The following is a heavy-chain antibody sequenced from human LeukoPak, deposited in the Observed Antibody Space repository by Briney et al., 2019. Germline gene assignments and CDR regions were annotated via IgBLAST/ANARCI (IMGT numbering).Heavy chain of an antibody. D-gene: IGHD5-18*01. CDR2: IHYTGTT. V-gene: IGHV4-39*01. CDR1: GGSISSGGYY. J-gene: IGHJ4*02. Sequence: SETLSLTCTVSGGSISSGGYYWGWIRQPPEKGLEWIGCIHYTGTTYYNPSLRGRFTISVDTSKNQFSLKVTSVTAADMALYFCASGYGTNDYRGQGALVTVSS. CDR3: ASGYGTNDY.